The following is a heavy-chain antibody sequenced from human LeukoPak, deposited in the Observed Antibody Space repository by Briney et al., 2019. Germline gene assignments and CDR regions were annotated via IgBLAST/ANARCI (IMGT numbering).Heavy chain of an antibody. CDR3: ARAKFPQVHLTNWFDP. V-gene: IGHV3-23*01. Sequence: GGSLTLSCAASGFTFSSYAMSWVRQAPGKGLEWVSAISCSGGSTYYADSVKGRFTISRDNSKNTLYLQMNSLRAEDTAVYYCARAKFPQVHLTNWFDPWGQGTLVTVSS. CDR2: ISCSGGST. J-gene: IGHJ5*02. CDR1: GFTFSSYA. D-gene: IGHD4/OR15-4a*01.